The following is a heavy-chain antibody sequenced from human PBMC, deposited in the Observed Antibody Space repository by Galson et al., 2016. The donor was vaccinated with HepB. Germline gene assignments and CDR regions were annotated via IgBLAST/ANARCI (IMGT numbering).Heavy chain of an antibody. V-gene: IGHV3-21*01. CDR3: ARNRLGWSLLEAIDS. J-gene: IGHJ4*02. CDR2: ISSGSSYI. CDR1: GFTFSSYY. Sequence: SLRLSCAASGFTFSSYYMNWVRQAPGKGLEWVSSISSGSSYIYYADSVKGRFTISRDNAKNSLYLQMNSLRAEDTAVYYCARNRLGWSLLEAIDSWGQGTLVTVSS. D-gene: IGHD2-15*01.